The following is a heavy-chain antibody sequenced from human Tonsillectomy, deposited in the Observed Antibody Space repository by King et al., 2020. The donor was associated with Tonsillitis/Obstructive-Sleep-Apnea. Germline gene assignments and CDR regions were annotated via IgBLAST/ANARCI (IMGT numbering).Heavy chain of an antibody. J-gene: IGHJ4*02. CDR3: ARRDCSSTTCNTGDFDY. Sequence: VQLQQWGAGLLKPSETLSLTCAVYGGSFSASYWSWIRQPPGKGLEWIGEINHTGITNYTPSLKSRVTISVDTYKKQFSLKVNSVTAADTAVYYCARRDCSSTTCNTGDFDYWGQGILVTVSS. CDR2: INHTGIT. V-gene: IGHV4-34*01. CDR1: GGSFSASY. D-gene: IGHD2-2*01.